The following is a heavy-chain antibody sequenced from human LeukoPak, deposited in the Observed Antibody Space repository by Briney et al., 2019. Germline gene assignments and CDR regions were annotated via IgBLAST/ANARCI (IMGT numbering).Heavy chain of an antibody. D-gene: IGHD1-26*01. CDR1: GFTFSSYS. J-gene: IGHJ4*02. CDR2: ISSSSSYI. CDR3: ARAGIVGATSYY. Sequence: GTSLRLPCAASGFTFSSYSMNWVRQAPGKGLEWVSSISSSSSYIYYADSVKGRFTISRDNAKNSLYLQMNSLRAEDTAVYYCARAGIVGATSYYWGQGTLVTVSS. V-gene: IGHV3-21*01.